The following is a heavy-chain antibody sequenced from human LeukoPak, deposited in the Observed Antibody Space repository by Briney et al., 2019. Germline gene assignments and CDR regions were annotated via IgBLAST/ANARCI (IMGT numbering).Heavy chain of an antibody. CDR3: ARLDEGFYYDGYGYNF. V-gene: IGHV5-51*01. CDR1: GHRFSNYR. Sequence: GESLKISCKGSGHRFSNYRLAWVRQMPGKGLEWMGITYPGDSETTYSPSFQGHVTISADKSVTTAYLQWSSLKASDTAMYYCARLDEGFYYDGYGYNFWGQGTLVTVSS. D-gene: IGHD3-22*01. J-gene: IGHJ4*02. CDR2: TYPGDSET.